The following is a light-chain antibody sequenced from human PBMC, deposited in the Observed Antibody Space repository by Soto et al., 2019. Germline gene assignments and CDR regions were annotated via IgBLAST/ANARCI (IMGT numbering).Light chain of an antibody. CDR3: QQYGSSPLT. V-gene: IGKV3-20*01. CDR2: AAS. J-gene: IGKJ4*01. CDR1: QSVSRDY. Sequence: EIVLAQSPGTLSLSPVQRASLSCRASQSVSRDYVAWYQHKPGQAPRLLIYAASSRPSGIPHRFGGSGSGTDFNLTISRLEPEDFALDYCQQYGSSPLTFGGGTRVECK.